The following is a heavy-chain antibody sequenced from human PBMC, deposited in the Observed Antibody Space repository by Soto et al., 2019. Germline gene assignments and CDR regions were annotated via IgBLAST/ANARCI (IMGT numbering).Heavy chain of an antibody. V-gene: IGHV3-23*01. Sequence: GGSLRLSCAASGFTFSSYATSWVRQAPGKGPEWVSAISGSGGSTYYADSVKGRFTISRDNSKNTLYLQMNSLRAEDTAVYYCAKASAWYSSSWLNPLDYYGMDVWGQGTTVTVSS. CDR3: AKASAWYSSSWLNPLDYYGMDV. CDR1: GFTFSSYA. CDR2: ISGSGGST. D-gene: IGHD6-13*01. J-gene: IGHJ6*02.